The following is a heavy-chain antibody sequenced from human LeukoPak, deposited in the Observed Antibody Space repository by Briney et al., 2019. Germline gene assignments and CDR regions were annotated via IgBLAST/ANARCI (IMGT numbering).Heavy chain of an antibody. Sequence: SETLSLTCTVSGGSISTYYWNWLRQPPGKGLEWIGYIYYTGSANYNPSFASRLTISIDTSKKQFSLKLNSVTAADTAVYFCAREHYDFYGMDVWGQGTTVTVSS. D-gene: IGHD3-3*01. J-gene: IGHJ6*02. CDR3: AREHYDFYGMDV. V-gene: IGHV4-59*01. CDR1: GGSISTYY. CDR2: IYYTGSA.